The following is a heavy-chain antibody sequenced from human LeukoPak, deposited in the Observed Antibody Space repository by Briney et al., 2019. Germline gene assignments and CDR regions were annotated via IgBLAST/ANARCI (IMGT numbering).Heavy chain of an antibody. CDR1: GFTFSSYE. V-gene: IGHV3-48*03. CDR2: ISSSGSTI. CDR3: ARDSFSYDLTDAFDV. J-gene: IGHJ3*01. D-gene: IGHD3/OR15-3a*01. Sequence: GGSLRLSCAASGFTFSSYEMNWVRQSPGKGLEWVSYISSSGSTIYYADSVKGRFTISRDNAENSLYLQMNSLRAEDTAVYYCARDSFSYDLTDAFDVWGQGTMVSVSS.